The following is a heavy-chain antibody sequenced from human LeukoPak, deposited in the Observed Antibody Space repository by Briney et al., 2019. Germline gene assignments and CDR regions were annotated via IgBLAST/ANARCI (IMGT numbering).Heavy chain of an antibody. Sequence: PGGSLRLSCAASGFTFSSYSMNWVRQAPGKGLEWVSSINSSSSYIYYADSVKGRFTISRDNAKNSLYLQMNSLRAEDTAVYYCARVSSLQQLAQDNWFDPWGQGTLVTVSS. D-gene: IGHD6-13*01. J-gene: IGHJ5*02. CDR2: INSSSSYI. CDR3: ARVSSLQQLAQDNWFDP. CDR1: GFTFSSYS. V-gene: IGHV3-21*01.